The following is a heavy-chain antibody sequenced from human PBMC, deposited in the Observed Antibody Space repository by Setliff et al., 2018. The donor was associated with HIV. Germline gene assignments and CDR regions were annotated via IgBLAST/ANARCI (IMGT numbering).Heavy chain of an antibody. CDR2: IRHDGSNK. D-gene: IGHD3-10*01. Sequence: PGGSLRLSCAASGFIFSDHVMHWVRQAPGKGLEWVAFIRHDGSNKYYADSVKGRFTISRDNSRNTLHLQMNSLRAEDTAVYFCAKLGGSGSYSNAFDYWGQGTLVTVSS. J-gene: IGHJ4*02. V-gene: IGHV3-30*02. CDR1: GFIFSDHV. CDR3: AKLGGSGSYSNAFDY.